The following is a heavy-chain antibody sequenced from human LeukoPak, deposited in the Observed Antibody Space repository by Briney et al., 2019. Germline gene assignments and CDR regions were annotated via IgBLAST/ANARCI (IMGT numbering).Heavy chain of an antibody. Sequence: GGSLRLSCAASGFTFSSYWMHWVRQAPGKGLVWVSRINSDGSSTSYADSVKGRFTISRDNAKNTLYLQMNSLRAEDTAVYYCARDPDIVVVPAAILGYWGQGTLVTVSS. CDR1: GFTFSSYW. D-gene: IGHD2-2*01. V-gene: IGHV3-74*01. CDR3: ARDPDIVVVPAAILGY. CDR2: INSDGSST. J-gene: IGHJ4*02.